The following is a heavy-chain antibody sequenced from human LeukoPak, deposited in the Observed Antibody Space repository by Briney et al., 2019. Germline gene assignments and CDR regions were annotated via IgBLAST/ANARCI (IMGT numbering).Heavy chain of an antibody. CDR2: MNPNSGNT. J-gene: IGHJ5*02. CDR1: GYTFTSYD. CDR3: ARGYWDCSSTSCYERFDP. Sequence: ASVTVSCKASGYTFTSYDINWVRQATGQGLEWMGWMNPNSGNTGYAQKFQGRVTMTRNTSISTAYMELSSLRSEDTAVYYCARGYWDCSSTSCYERFDPWGQGTLVTVSS. V-gene: IGHV1-8*01. D-gene: IGHD2-2*01.